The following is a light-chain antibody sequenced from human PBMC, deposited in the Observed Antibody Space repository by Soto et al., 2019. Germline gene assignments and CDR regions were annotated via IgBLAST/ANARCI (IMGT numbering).Light chain of an antibody. V-gene: IGKV1-5*01. Sequence: DIQMTQSPSTLSASVGDRVTITCRASQSISSWLAWYQQKPGKAPKLLIYDASSLESGVPSRFSGSGSGTEFPITISSLQPDDFATYYCQQYNSYSTFGPGTKVEIK. CDR2: DAS. J-gene: IGKJ1*01. CDR3: QQYNSYST. CDR1: QSISSW.